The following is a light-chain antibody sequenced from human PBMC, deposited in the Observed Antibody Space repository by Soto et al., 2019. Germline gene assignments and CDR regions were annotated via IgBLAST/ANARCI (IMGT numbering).Light chain of an antibody. Sequence: QSVLTQPPSVSGAPGQTVTISCTGSSSNLGPGYDVHWYQQVPGTAPKLVLYGNTNRPSGVPDRFSGSKSGSSASLAITGLQAEDEADYYCSSYTTSSTLVFGGGTKVTVL. CDR2: GNT. J-gene: IGLJ3*02. V-gene: IGLV1-40*01. CDR1: SSNLGPGYD. CDR3: SSYTTSSTLV.